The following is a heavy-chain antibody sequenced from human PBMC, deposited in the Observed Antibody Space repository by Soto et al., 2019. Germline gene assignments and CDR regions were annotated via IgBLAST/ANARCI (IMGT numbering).Heavy chain of an antibody. CDR3: NTNRYYYGMDV. D-gene: IGHD2-8*01. CDR1: GVTFSSYA. CDR2: ISGSGGST. J-gene: IGHJ6*02. Sequence: PGGSLGLSCAASGVTFSSYAMSWVRQAPGKGLEWVSAISGSGGSTYYADSVKGRFTIPRDNSKNTLYLQMNSLRAEDTAVYYCNTNRYYYGMDVWGQGTTVTVSS. V-gene: IGHV3-23*01.